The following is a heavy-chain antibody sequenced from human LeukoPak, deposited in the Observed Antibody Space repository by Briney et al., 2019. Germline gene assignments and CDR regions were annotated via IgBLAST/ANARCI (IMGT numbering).Heavy chain of an antibody. V-gene: IGHV3-23*01. J-gene: IGHJ1*01. D-gene: IGHD2-8*01. Sequence: GGSLRLSCAASGFTFTSYAMSWVRQAPGKGLEWVSSISGSGGSTYYADSVKGWFTISRDNSKNTLYLQMNSLRAEDTAVYYCAKDLPNPGTSRHFQYWGQGTLVTVSS. CDR3: AKDLPNPGTSRHFQY. CDR2: ISGSGGST. CDR1: GFTFTSYA.